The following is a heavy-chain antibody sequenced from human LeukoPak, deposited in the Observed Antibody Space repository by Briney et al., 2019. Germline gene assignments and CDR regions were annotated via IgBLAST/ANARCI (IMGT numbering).Heavy chain of an antibody. J-gene: IGHJ4*02. CDR2: ISGGST. Sequence: GGSLRLSCAASGFTVSSNEVSWVRQAPGKGLEWVSSISGGSTYYADSRKGRFTISRDNSKNTLHLQMNSLRAEDTAVYYCKKAPYCSSTSCYIDYWGQGTLVTVSS. D-gene: IGHD2-2*02. V-gene: IGHV3-38-3*01. CDR3: KKAPYCSSTSCYIDY. CDR1: GFTVSSNE.